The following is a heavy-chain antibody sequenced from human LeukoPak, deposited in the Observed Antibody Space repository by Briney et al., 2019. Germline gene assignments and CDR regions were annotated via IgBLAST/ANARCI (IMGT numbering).Heavy chain of an antibody. J-gene: IGHJ4*02. CDR1: GFTFSSYG. CDR3: AIPSYYYDSSGYYDFDY. CDR2: IRYDGSNK. D-gene: IGHD3-22*01. V-gene: IGHV3-30*02. Sequence: GGSLRLSCAASGFTFSSYGMHWVRQAPGKGLEWVAFIRYDGSNKYYADSVKGRFTISRDNSKNTLYLQMNSLRAEDTAVYYCAIPSYYYDSSGYYDFDYWGQGTLVTVSS.